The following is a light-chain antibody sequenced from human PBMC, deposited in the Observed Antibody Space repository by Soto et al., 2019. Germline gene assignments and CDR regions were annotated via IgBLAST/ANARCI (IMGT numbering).Light chain of an antibody. J-gene: IGKJ4*01. CDR2: DAS. CDR1: QAIGSW. Sequence: DIQMTQSPSSLSASVGDRVTITCRASQAIGSWLAWYQQKPGKAPTSLIYDASTLQTEVPSRFSGSESGTDFTLTISGLQPEDSATYNCQQYNSYPLTFGGGTMVEIK. CDR3: QQYNSYPLT. V-gene: IGKV1D-16*01.